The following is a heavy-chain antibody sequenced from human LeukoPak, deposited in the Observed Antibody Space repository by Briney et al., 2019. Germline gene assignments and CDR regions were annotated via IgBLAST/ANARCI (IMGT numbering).Heavy chain of an antibody. J-gene: IGHJ4*02. D-gene: IGHD6-13*01. CDR1: GGSISSSSYY. V-gene: IGHV4-39*07. CDR3: ARETAAGRGDY. Sequence: SETLSLTCTVSGGSISSSSYYWGWIRQPPGKGLEWIGSTYYSGSTYYNPSLKSRVTISVDTSKNQFSLKLSSVTAADTAVYYCARETAAGRGDYWGQGTLVTVSS. CDR2: TYYSGST.